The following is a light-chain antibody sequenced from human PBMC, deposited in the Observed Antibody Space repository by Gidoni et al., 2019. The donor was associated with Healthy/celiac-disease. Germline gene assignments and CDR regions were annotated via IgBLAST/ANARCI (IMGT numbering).Light chain of an antibody. V-gene: IGLV2-8*01. CDR1: SSDVGGYNY. CDR2: EVS. J-gene: IGLJ1*01. CDR3: SSYAGSNYV. Sequence: QSALTQPPSASGSPGQSVTIPCTGTSSDVGGYNYFSWYQQHPGKAPKLMIYEVSKRPSGVPDRFSGLQAEDEADYYCSSYAGSNYVFGTGTKVTVL.